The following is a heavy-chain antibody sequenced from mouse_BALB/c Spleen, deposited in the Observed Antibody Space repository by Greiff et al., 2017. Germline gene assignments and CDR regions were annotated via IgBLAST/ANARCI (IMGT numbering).Heavy chain of an antibody. J-gene: IGHJ2*01. CDR2: ISSGGST. CDR1: GFTFSSYA. Sequence: EVKLVESGGGLVKPGGSLKLSCAASGFTFSSYAMSWVRQTPEKRLEWVASISSGGSTYYPDSVKGRFTISRDNARNILYLQMSSLRSEDTAMYYCARGGTTDYFDYWGQGTTLTVSS. D-gene: IGHD1-1*01. V-gene: IGHV5-6-5*01. CDR3: ARGGTTDYFDY.